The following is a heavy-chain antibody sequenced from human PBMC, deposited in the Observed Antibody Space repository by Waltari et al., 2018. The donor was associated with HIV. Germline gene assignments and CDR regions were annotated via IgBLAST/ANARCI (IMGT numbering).Heavy chain of an antibody. CDR1: GNNVTSYG. Sequence: QVHLVQSGAEVTKPGASAKVSCKASGNNVTSYGIAWVRQAPGQGLEWMGWISAFNGDTNYAPKLQGRVTMTTDTATTTAYMDLRSLTSDDTAVYYCAMTPTTVVTEGWYFDLWGRGTLVSVSS. D-gene: IGHD4-17*01. V-gene: IGHV1-18*01. CDR2: ISAFNGDT. J-gene: IGHJ2*01. CDR3: AMTPTTVVTEGWYFDL.